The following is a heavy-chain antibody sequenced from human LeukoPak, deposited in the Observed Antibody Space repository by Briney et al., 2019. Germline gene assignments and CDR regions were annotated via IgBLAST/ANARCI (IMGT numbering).Heavy chain of an antibody. V-gene: IGHV4-4*07. J-gene: IGHJ3*02. CDR2: IHGTLGST. D-gene: IGHD3-3*01. Sequence: PSETLSLICTVSGGPIRNSYWSWVRHSAVTGMQWIGRIHGTLGSTNHNPSLKSRVVMSLDTSSNQFSLRLSAMSAADTATYYCARIFDRDIWGQGTLVTVSP. CDR1: GGPIRNSY. CDR3: ARIFDRDI.